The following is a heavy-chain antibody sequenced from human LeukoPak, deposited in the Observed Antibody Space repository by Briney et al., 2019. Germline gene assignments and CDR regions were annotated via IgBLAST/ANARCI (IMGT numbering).Heavy chain of an antibody. CDR1: GFTFSSYW. J-gene: IGHJ4*02. D-gene: IGHD3-3*02. V-gene: IGHV3-7*03. CDR2: INQDGGEK. CDR3: VRGHLWLEN. Sequence: GGSLRLSCAASGFTFSSYWMSWVRQAPGKGLEWVATINQDGGEKYYVDSVRGRFIISRDNAKNSVYLQMDSLRAEETAVYSCVRGHLWLENWGQGTLVTVSS.